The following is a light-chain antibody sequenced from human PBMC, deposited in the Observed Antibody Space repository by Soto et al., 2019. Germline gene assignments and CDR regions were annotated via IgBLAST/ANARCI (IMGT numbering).Light chain of an antibody. Sequence: QSVLTQPASVSGSPGQSITISCTGTSSDVGGYNYVSWYQQHPGKAPKLMIYDVRNRPSGVSNRFSGSKSVNTASLTISGLRAEDEADYSCSSYTTITTYVFGPGTKVTVL. CDR3: SSYTTITTYV. V-gene: IGLV2-14*01. CDR1: SSDVGGYNY. J-gene: IGLJ1*01. CDR2: DVR.